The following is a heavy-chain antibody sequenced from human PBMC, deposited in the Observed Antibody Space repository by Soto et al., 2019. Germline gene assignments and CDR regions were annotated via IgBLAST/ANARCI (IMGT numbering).Heavy chain of an antibody. CDR3: ARDEAIYY. CDR2: IKQDGGDQ. V-gene: IGHV3-7*03. J-gene: IGHJ4*02. CDR1: GFTFSNYW. Sequence: EVQLVESGGGLVQPGGSLRLSCAASGFTFSNYWMSWVRQAPGKGLEWVANIKQDGGDQYYVDSVKGRFSISRDNAKNSLYLQMNSLRAEDTAVYYCARDEAIYYWGQGTLVTGSS.